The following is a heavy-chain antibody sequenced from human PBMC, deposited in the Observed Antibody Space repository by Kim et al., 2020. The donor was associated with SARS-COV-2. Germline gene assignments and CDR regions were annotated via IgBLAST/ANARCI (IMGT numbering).Heavy chain of an antibody. J-gene: IGHJ6*02. CDR1: GFTVSSNY. Sequence: GGSLRLSCAASGFTVSSNYMSWVRQAPGKGLEWVSVIYSGGSTYYADSVKGRFTISRHNSKNTLYLQMNSLRAEDTAVYYCARDWVQEGGSGSYYYYYYGMDVWGQGTTVTVSS. CDR3: ARDWVQEGGSGSYYYYYYGMDV. CDR2: IYSGGST. D-gene: IGHD3-10*01. V-gene: IGHV3-53*04.